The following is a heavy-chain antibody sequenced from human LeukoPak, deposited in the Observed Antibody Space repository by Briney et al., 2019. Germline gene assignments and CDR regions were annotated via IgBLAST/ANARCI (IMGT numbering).Heavy chain of an antibody. V-gene: IGHV4-59*01. CDR3: ARRTYYDILTGYKYWYFDL. D-gene: IGHD3-9*01. J-gene: IGHJ2*01. Sequence: SETLSLTCTVSGGSISTYYWTWIRWPPGKGLEWIGYINYSGSSDYNPSLKSRVTISVDTSKNQFSLKLNSVTAADTAVYYCARRTYYDILTGYKYWYFDLWGRGTLVTVSS. CDR2: INYSGSS. CDR1: GGSISTYY.